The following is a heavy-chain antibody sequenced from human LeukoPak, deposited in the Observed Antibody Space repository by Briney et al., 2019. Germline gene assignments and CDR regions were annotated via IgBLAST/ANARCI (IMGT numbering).Heavy chain of an antibody. CDR3: ARDWTGRH. V-gene: IGHV3-7*01. D-gene: IGHD3/OR15-3a*01. CDR1: GYTFSSYW. J-gene: IGHJ4*02. CDR2: IKHDGSEK. Sequence: GASLRLSCAASGYTFSSYWMSWVRQAPGKGLEWVANIKHDGSEKYYVDSVRGRFTISRDNAKNSLYLQMNSLRAEDTAVYYCARDWTGRHWGQATLVTVSS.